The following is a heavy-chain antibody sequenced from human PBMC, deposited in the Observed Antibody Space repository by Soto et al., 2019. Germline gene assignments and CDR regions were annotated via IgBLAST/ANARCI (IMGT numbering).Heavy chain of an antibody. J-gene: IGHJ4*02. V-gene: IGHV4-61*01. CDR3: ARDIAAADHAYYFDY. CDR1: GGSVSIGIYD. D-gene: IGHD6-13*01. CDR2: IYYSGST. Sequence: SDTMALTSTASGGSVSIGIYDWSWIQQPPGKGLEWIGYIYYSGSTNYNPSLKSRVTISVDTSKNQFSLKLSSVTAADTAVYYCARDIAAADHAYYFDYWGQGTLVTVSS.